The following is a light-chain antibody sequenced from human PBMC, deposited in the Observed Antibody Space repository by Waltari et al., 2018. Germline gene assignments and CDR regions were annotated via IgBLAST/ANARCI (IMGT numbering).Light chain of an antibody. CDR2: GST. J-gene: IGLJ2*01. V-gene: IGLV1-40*01. Sequence: QSVLTQPPSVSGAPGQRVTISCPGTRSNIGAGFDVPWYQQHSGTAPKLLIEGSTYRPSGVPDRFSGDKSGTSASLAITGLQAEDDAYYYCQSYDSDLRGVFGGGTKLTVL. CDR1: RSNIGAGFD. CDR3: QSYDSDLRGV.